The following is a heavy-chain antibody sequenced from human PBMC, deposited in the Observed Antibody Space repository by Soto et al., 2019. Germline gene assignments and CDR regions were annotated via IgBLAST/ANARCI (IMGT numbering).Heavy chain of an antibody. V-gene: IGHV3-13*01. D-gene: IGHD3-10*01. CDR1: GFAFSAYE. Sequence: GGSLRLSCAASGFAFSAYEMHWVSQAAGKGLEWVAGTGPAGDTIYPGSVKGRVTISRENAENTLYLQMNSLRAGDTAVYYCARDGVRGVGTAYYGMDVWGQGTTVTVSS. CDR2: TGPAGDT. CDR3: ARDGVRGVGTAYYGMDV. J-gene: IGHJ6*02.